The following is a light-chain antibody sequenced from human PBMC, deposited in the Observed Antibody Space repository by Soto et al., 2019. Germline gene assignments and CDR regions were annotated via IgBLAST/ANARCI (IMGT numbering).Light chain of an antibody. CDR3: VAWDDNLSSRV. Sequence: QSALTQPASVSGSPGQSITISCTGTSSDVGGYNYVSWYQQHPGKAPKLMIYEVSNRPSGVSNRFSGSKSGNTASLTISGLRPEDEADYYCVAWDDNLSSRVFGGGTKLTVL. V-gene: IGLV2-14*01. CDR1: SSDVGGYNY. J-gene: IGLJ3*02. CDR2: EVS.